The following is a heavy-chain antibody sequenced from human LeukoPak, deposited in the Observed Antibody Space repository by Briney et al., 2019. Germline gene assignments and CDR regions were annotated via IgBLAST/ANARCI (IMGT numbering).Heavy chain of an antibody. CDR1: GGSVSSGSYY. J-gene: IGHJ3*02. Sequence: SSETLSLTCTVSGGSVSSGSYYWSWIRQHPGKGLEWIGYIYYSGSTYYNPSLKSRVTISVDTSKNQFSLKLSSVTAADTAVYYCARAGPQWIQLWLDAFDIWGQGTMVTVSS. D-gene: IGHD5-18*01. V-gene: IGHV4-31*03. CDR2: IYYSGST. CDR3: ARAGPQWIQLWLDAFDI.